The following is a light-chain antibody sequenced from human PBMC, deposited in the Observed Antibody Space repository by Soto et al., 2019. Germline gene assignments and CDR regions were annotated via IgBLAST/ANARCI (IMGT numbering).Light chain of an antibody. V-gene: IGKV1-39*01. CDR3: QQSYSTPRT. J-gene: IGKJ5*01. CDR1: QSISNY. Sequence: DIQMTQSPPSLSASVGDRVTITCRASQSISNYLNWYQQKPGKAPKLLIYATSSLQSGVPSTFSGSGSGTDFTLTISSLQPEDFATYYCQQSYSTPRTFGQGTRLEIK. CDR2: ATS.